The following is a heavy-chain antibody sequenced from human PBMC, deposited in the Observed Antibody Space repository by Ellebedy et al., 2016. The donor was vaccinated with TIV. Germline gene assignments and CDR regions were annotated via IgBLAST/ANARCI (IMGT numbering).Heavy chain of an antibody. CDR1: GFTFRSHC. D-gene: IGHD3-10*01. V-gene: IGHV3-30*03. CDR2: ISSDGINK. Sequence: GESLKISXVASGFTFRSHCIYWVRQAPGKGLEWVAVISSDGINKYYADSVKGRFTISRDNSKNTLYLQMNSLRTDDMAVYYCARGGSSGSSDYWGQGTLVTVSS. J-gene: IGHJ4*02. CDR3: ARGGSSGSSDY.